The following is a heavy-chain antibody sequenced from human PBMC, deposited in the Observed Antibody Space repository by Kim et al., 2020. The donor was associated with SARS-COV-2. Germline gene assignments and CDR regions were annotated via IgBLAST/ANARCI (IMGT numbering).Heavy chain of an antibody. Sequence: GGSLRLSCAASGFTFSSYGMHWVRQAPGKGLEWVAVISYDGSNKYYADSVKGRFTISRDNSKNTLYLQMNSLRAEDTAVYYCAKDPRSWGRYYDFWSGYSIRYYYYYMDVWGKGTTVTVSS. CDR3: AKDPRSWGRYYDFWSGYSIRYYYYYMDV. CDR1: GFTFSSYG. J-gene: IGHJ6*03. V-gene: IGHV3-30*18. D-gene: IGHD3-3*01. CDR2: ISYDGSNK.